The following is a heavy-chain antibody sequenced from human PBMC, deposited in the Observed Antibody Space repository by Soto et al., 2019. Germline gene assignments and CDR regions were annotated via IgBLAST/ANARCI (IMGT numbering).Heavy chain of an antibody. CDR1: GFTFSSYG. D-gene: IGHD4-17*01. CDR2: ISYDGSNK. J-gene: IGHJ6*02. CDR3: AKLHGDLRHRFSGMDV. Sequence: PGGSLRLSCAASGFTFSSYGMHWVRQAPGKGLEWVAVISYDGSNKYYADSVKGRFTISRDNSKNTLYLQMNSLRAEDTAVYYCAKLHGDLRHRFSGMDVWGQGTTVTVSS. V-gene: IGHV3-30*18.